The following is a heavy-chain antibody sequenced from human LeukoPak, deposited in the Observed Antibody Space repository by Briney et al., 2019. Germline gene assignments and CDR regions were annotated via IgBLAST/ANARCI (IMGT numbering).Heavy chain of an antibody. D-gene: IGHD6-13*01. CDR1: GYTFTSYD. V-gene: IGHV1-8*03. CDR2: MNPNSGNT. J-gene: IGHJ4*02. CDR3: ARGRASSGSWYPDY. Sequence: ASVKVSCKASGYTFTSYDINWVRQATGQGLEWMGWMNPNSGNTGYAQKFQGRVIITRNTSISTAYMELSTLRSDDTAVYYCARGRASSGSWYPDYWGQGTLVTVSS.